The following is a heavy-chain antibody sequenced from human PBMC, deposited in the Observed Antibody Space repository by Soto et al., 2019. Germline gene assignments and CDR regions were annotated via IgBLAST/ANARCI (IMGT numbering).Heavy chain of an antibody. Sequence: ASVKVSCKASGCTFTSYYMHWVRQAPGQGLEWMGIINPSGGSTSYAQKFQGRVTMTRDTSTSTVYMELSSLRSEDTAVYYCARDQTIFGVVTNYYYYGMDVWGQGTTVTVSS. CDR1: GCTFTSYY. CDR3: ARDQTIFGVVTNYYYYGMDV. CDR2: INPSGGST. D-gene: IGHD3-3*01. V-gene: IGHV1-46*01. J-gene: IGHJ6*02.